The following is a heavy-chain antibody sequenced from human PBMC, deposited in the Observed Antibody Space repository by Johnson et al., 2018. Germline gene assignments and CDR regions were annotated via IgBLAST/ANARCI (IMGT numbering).Heavy chain of an antibody. D-gene: IGHD3-22*01. CDR3: ARESSSGYSDPFDI. CDR1: GFTFSSYA. CDR2: ISYDGSNK. V-gene: IGHV3-30-3*01. Sequence: QVQLVESGGGVVQPGRSXRLSCAASGFTFSSYAMHWVRQAPGKGLEWVAVISYDGSNKYYADSVKGRFTISRDNSKNTLYLQMNSLRAEDTAVYYCARESSSGYSDPFDIWGQGTMVTVSS. J-gene: IGHJ3*02.